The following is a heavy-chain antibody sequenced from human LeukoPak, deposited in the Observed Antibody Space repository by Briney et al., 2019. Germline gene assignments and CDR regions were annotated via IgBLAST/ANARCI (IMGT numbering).Heavy chain of an antibody. J-gene: IGHJ4*02. Sequence: KPGGSLRLSCAASGFTFTNAGMNWVRQAPGKGLEWVGRIKSKTDGGTTDYSAPVKGRFTISRDDLKNTLYLQLNSLKNEDTAVYYCSKLCFGEYDWGQGTLVTVSS. V-gene: IGHV3-15*01. CDR2: IKSKTDGGTT. D-gene: IGHD3-10*01. CDR3: SKLCFGEYD. CDR1: GFTFTNAG.